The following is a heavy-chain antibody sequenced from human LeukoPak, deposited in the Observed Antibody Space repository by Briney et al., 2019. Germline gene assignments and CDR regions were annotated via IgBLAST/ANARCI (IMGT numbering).Heavy chain of an antibody. CDR1: GFTFSGSA. CDR3: TRDSGTYNWLDP. Sequence: GGSVKLSCGASGFTFSGSAIHWVRQSSGKGLEWVGHIDKKDNFYATTSAASVTGRFTISRDDSKNTAYLKMNSLKTEDTALYYCTRDSGTYNWLDPWGQGTLVTVSS. D-gene: IGHD1-26*01. V-gene: IGHV3-73*01. J-gene: IGHJ5*02. CDR2: IDKKDNFYAT.